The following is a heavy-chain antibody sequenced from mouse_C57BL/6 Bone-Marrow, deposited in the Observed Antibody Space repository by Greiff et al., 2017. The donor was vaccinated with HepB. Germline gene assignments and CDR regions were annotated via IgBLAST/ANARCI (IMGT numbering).Heavy chain of an antibody. CDR1: GYTFTSYW. D-gene: IGHD6-2*01. J-gene: IGHJ3*01. Sequence: QVQLQQSGAELVKPGASVKLSCKASGYTFTSYWMHWVKQRPGQGLEWIGIIHPNSGSTNYNEKFKSKATLTVDKSSSTAYMQLSSLTSEDSAVYYCASPFGYWGQGTLVTVSA. CDR2: IHPNSGST. CDR3: ASPFGY. V-gene: IGHV1-64*01.